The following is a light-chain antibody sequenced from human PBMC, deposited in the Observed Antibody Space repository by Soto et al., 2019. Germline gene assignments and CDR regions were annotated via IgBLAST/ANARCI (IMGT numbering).Light chain of an antibody. Sequence: DIQMTHSPSTLSASVVYIVTITCRSSQSISSWLAWYQQKSGKAPKLLIYDASSLETGVPSRFSGSGSGTDFTLTISSLQPEDFATYYCQQYDNLPLTFGQGTRLEIK. CDR1: QSISSW. CDR2: DAS. V-gene: IGKV1-33*01. CDR3: QQYDNLPLT. J-gene: IGKJ5*01.